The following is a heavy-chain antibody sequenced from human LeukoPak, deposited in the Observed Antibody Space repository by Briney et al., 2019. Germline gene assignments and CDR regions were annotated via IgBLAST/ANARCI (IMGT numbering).Heavy chain of an antibody. V-gene: IGHV4-34*01. CDR2: INHSGST. CDR3: ARVYRGFLN. J-gene: IGHJ4*02. CDR1: GGSFSGYY. Sequence: SETLSLTCAVYGGSFSGYYWSWIRQPPGKGLEWIGEINHSGSTNYNPSLKSRVTISVDTSKNQFSLKLSSVTAADTAVYYCARVYRGFLNWGQGTLVTVSS. D-gene: IGHD4-23*01.